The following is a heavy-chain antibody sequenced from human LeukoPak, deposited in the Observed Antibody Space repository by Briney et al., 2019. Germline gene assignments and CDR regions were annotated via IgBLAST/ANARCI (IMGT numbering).Heavy chain of an antibody. V-gene: IGHV1-69*04. CDR3: ARVGSGSYDY. CDR1: GGTFSSYA. J-gene: IGHJ4*02. Sequence: ASVKVSCKASGGTFSSYAISWVRQAPGQGLEWMGRIVPVLGIANYARKFQGRVTITADRSTNTAYMELSSLRSEDTAVFYCARVGSGSYDYWGQGTLVTVSS. CDR2: IVPVLGIA. D-gene: IGHD1-26*01.